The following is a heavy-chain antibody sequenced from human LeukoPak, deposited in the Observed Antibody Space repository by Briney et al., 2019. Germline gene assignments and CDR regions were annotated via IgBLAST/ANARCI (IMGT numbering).Heavy chain of an antibody. V-gene: IGHV3-21*06. CDR3: ARDKWFGETDY. Sequence: KLGGSLRLSCEVSGFTFSSYSMTWVRQAPGKGLEWVSSISSSSSYIYYADSVKGRFTISRDNAKNSLYLQMNSLRAEDTAVYYCARDKWFGETDYWGQGTLVTVSS. CDR1: GFTFSSYS. D-gene: IGHD3-10*01. CDR2: ISSSSSYI. J-gene: IGHJ4*02.